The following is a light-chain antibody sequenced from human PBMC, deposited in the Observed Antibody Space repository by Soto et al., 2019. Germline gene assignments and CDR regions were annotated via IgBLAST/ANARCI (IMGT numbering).Light chain of an antibody. Sequence: EIVLTQSPGTLSLSPGERATLSCRASQSVSSSYLAWYQQKPGQAPRLLIYGASSRATGIPDRFSGSGSGTDFTLTISRLEPEDFAGYYCQQYGSSPGFGQGTRLEIK. CDR1: QSVSSSY. CDR2: GAS. CDR3: QQYGSSPG. V-gene: IGKV3-20*01. J-gene: IGKJ5*01.